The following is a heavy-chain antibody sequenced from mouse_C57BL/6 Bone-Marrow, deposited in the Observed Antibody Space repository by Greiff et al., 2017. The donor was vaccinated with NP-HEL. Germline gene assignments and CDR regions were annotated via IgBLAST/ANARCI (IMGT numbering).Heavy chain of an antibody. CDR2: IYPRDGST. CDR1: GYTFTDHT. CDR3: ARCGLRLRPYAMDY. V-gene: IGHV1-78*01. J-gene: IGHJ4*01. D-gene: IGHD2-4*01. Sequence: QVQLQQSDAELVKPGASVKISCKVSGYTFTDHTIHWMKQRPEQGLEWIGYIYPRDGSTKYNEKFKGKATLTADKSSSTAYMHLNSLTSEYSAVYFCARCGLRLRPYAMDYWGQGTSVTVSS.